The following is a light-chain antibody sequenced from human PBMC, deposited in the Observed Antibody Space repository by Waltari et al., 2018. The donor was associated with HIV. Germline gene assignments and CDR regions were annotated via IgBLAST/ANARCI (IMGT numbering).Light chain of an antibody. V-gene: IGLV8-61*01. J-gene: IGLJ3*02. CDR1: SGSVTSSYY. CDR3: LLYMGSGVWV. CDR2: NTN. Sequence: QTVVTQEPSFSVSPGGTVTLTCGLSSGSVTSSYYPRWHQQTPGQAPRTLITNTNPRSSGVPDRFSGSILGNRAALTITGAQADDESAYYCLLYMGSGVWVFGGGTKLTVL.